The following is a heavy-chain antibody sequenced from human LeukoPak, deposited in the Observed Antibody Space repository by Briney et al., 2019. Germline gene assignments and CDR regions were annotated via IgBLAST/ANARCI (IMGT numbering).Heavy chain of an antibody. CDR3: AREGLNDFWSGYYSYYFDY. V-gene: IGHV4-30-4*01. J-gene: IGHJ4*02. CDR1: GGSISSGDYY. D-gene: IGHD3-3*01. CDR2: IYYSGST. Sequence: PSQTLSLTCTVSGGSISSGDYYWSWIRQPPGKGLEWIVYIYYSGSTYYNPSLKSRVTISVDTSKNQFSLKLSSVTAADTAVYYCAREGLNDFWSGYYSYYFDYWGQGTLVTVSS.